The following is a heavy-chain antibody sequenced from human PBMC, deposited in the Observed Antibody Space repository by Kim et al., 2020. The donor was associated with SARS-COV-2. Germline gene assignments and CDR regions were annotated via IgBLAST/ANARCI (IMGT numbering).Heavy chain of an antibody. Sequence: SETLSLTCTVSGGSISSYYWSWIRQPPGKGLEWIGYIYYSGSTNYNPSLKSRVTISVDTSKNQFSLKLSSVTAADTAVYYCARHEIVVVPAAHEGGWFDPWGQGTLVTVSS. CDR2: IYYSGST. J-gene: IGHJ5*02. CDR3: ARHEIVVVPAAHEGGWFDP. D-gene: IGHD2-2*01. V-gene: IGHV4-59*08. CDR1: GGSISSYY.